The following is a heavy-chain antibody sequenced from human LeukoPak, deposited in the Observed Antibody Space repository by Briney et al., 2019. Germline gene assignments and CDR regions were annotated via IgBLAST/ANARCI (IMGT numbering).Heavy chain of an antibody. D-gene: IGHD3-3*01. CDR1: GYTFTGYY. CDR2: INPNSGGT. J-gene: IGHJ3*02. Sequence: GASVKVSCKASGYTFTGYYVHWVRQAPGQGLEWMGWINPNSGGTNYAKKFQGRVAMTRDTSTSTAYMDRSSLGTEDTAVYYCATPPLYDFWSGYSYDAFDIWGQGTMVTVSS. V-gene: IGHV1-2*02. CDR3: ATPPLYDFWSGYSYDAFDI.